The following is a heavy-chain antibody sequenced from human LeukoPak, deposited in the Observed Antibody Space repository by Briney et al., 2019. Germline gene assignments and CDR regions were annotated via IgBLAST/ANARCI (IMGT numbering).Heavy chain of an antibody. J-gene: IGHJ4*02. V-gene: IGHV3-20*04. CDR1: GCTFVDYG. CDR2: INYNGSIT. Sequence: GSLRLSCATSGCTFVDYGLNWVRRAPGKGLECLWAINYNGSITDYADSVKGRFTISRDNAKNSLYLRMDSLRAEDTALYYCARDRLGPSFSVSHFDLWGQGTLVTVSS. CDR3: ARDRLGPSFSVSHFDL. D-gene: IGHD3-3*02.